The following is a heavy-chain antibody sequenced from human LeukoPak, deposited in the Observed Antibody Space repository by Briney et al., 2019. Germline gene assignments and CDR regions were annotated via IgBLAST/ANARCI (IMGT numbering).Heavy chain of an antibody. CDR3: ARVTGGYCSSTSCQMAYYFDY. J-gene: IGHJ4*02. V-gene: IGHV4-61*02. CDR1: GGSISSGSYY. Sequence: PSETLSLTCIVSGGSISSGSYYWSWIRQPAGKGLEWIGRIYTSGSTNYNPSLKSRVTISVDTSKNQFSLKLSSVTAADTAVYYCARVTGGYCSSTSCQMAYYFDYWGQGTLVTVSS. CDR2: IYTSGST. D-gene: IGHD2-2*01.